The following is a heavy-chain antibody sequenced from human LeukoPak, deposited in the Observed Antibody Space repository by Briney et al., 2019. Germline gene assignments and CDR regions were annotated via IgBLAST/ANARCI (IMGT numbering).Heavy chain of an antibody. CDR1: GFTFSSSW. CDR3: ARGPTNGQAFDY. J-gene: IGHJ4*02. D-gene: IGHD2-8*01. V-gene: IGHV3-7*01. CDR2: IREDGSEK. Sequence: PGGSLRLSCAASGFTFSSSWMTWVRQAPGKGREGVASIREDGSEKTSVDSVKGRFTISRDNAKNSLYLQMDSLRAEDTAVYYCARGPTNGQAFDYWGQGTLVSVSS.